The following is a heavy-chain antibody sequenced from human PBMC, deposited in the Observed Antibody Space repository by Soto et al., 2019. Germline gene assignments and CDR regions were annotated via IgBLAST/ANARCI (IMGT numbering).Heavy chain of an antibody. J-gene: IGHJ5*02. CDR1: GFTFSDYY. Sequence: GGSLRLSCAASGFTFSDYYMSWIRQAPGKGLEWVSYISSSGSTIYYADSVKGRFTVSRDNAKNSLYLQMNSLRAEDTAVYYCARVRYDGGHWSDTWGQGTLVTVSS. CDR2: ISSSGSTI. CDR3: ARVRYDGGHWSDT. D-gene: IGHD5-12*01. V-gene: IGHV3-11*01.